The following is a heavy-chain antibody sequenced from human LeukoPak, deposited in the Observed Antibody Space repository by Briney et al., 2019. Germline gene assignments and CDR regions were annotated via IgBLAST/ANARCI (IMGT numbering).Heavy chain of an antibody. Sequence: PSETLSLTCTVSGGSISSYYWSWIRQPPGKGLEWIGYIYYSGSTNYNPSLKSRVTISVDTSKNQFSLKLSSVTAADTAVYYCARWGRGYSYGWGGYYYYYMDVWGKGTTVTVSS. D-gene: IGHD5-18*01. J-gene: IGHJ6*03. CDR3: ARWGRGYSYGWGGYYYYYMDV. CDR1: GGSISSYY. CDR2: IYYSGST. V-gene: IGHV4-59*01.